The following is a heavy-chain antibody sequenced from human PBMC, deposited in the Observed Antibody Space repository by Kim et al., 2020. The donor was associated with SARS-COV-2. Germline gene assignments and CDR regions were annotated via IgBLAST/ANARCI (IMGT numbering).Heavy chain of an antibody. V-gene: IGHV3-21*01. J-gene: IGHJ6*01. D-gene: IGHD3-22*01. Sequence: GGSLRLSCAASGFTFSSYSMNWVRQAPGKGLEWVSSINNSSSYIYYANSVKDRVTISRDNAKNALYLQMTSQRAEDPVVFYCARQHPNSNHYTGGSYY. CDR3: ARQHPNSNHYTGGSYY. CDR1: GFTFSSYS. CDR2: INNSSSYI.